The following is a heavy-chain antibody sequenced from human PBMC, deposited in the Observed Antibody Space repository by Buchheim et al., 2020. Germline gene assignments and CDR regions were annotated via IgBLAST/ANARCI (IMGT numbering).Heavy chain of an antibody. CDR3: ARDTDNAFDI. J-gene: IGHJ3*02. Sequence: EVLLVESGGGLVQPGGSLRLSCVASGYTFSTYWRSWVRQPPGKGLEWVANIRQTGIDKYYGDSVKGRFTISRDDAKNSLVLQMNSLRAEDSAVYYCARDTDNAFDIWGQGT. CDR2: IRQTGIDK. D-gene: IGHD3-9*01. V-gene: IGHV3-7*01. CDR1: GYTFSTYW.